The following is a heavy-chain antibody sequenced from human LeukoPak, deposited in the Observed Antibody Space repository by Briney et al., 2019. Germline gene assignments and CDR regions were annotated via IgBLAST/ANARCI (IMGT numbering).Heavy chain of an antibody. D-gene: IGHD6-13*01. CDR3: ARGHGYSSSWYF. Sequence: GGSLRLSCAASGFALNSYSLAWVRQAPGKGLEWVSSISSTSAYIHYADSVKGRFTISRDNAKNSLYLQMNSLRAEDTAVYYCARGHGYSSSWYFWGQGTLVTVSS. CDR2: ISSTSAYI. CDR1: GFALNSYS. J-gene: IGHJ4*02. V-gene: IGHV3-21*01.